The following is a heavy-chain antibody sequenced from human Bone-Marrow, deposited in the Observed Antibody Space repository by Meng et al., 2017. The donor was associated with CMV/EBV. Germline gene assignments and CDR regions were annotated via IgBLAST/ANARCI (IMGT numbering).Heavy chain of an antibody. CDR3: ARVGRCSSTSCLRKYFHH. Sequence: SVKVSCKASGGTFSSYAISWVRQAPGQGLEWMGGIIPILGIANYAQKFQGRVTITADKSTSTAYMELSSLRSEDTAVYYCARVGRCSSTSCLRKYFHHWGQGTRVTVSS. J-gene: IGHJ1*01. V-gene: IGHV1-69*10. CDR1: GGTFSSYA. D-gene: IGHD2-2*01. CDR2: IIPILGIA.